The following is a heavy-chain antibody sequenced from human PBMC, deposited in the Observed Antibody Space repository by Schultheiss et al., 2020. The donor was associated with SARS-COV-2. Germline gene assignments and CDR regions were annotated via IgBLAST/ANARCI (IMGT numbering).Heavy chain of an antibody. D-gene: IGHD5-12*01. CDR3: TRDTGGYSGYDNFDY. V-gene: IGHV3-49*04. CDR2: IRSKAYGGTT. Sequence: GGSLRLSCAASGFTFSSYAMSWVRQAPGKGLEWVGFIRSKAYGGTTEYAASVKGRFTISRDDSKSIAYLQMNSLKTEDTAVYYCTRDTGGYSGYDNFDYWGQGTLVTVSS. CDR1: GFTFSSYA. J-gene: IGHJ4*02.